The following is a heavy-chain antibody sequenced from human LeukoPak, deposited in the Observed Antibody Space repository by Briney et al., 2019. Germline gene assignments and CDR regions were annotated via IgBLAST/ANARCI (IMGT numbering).Heavy chain of an antibody. Sequence: ASVKVSCKASGYTFTSYYMHWVRQAPGQGLEWMGIINPSGGSTSYAQKFQGRVTMTRDMSTSTVYMELSSLRSEDTAVYYCARRAEGVAVAGSIYYYYYMDVWGKGTTVTVSS. CDR1: GYTFTSYY. V-gene: IGHV1-46*01. CDR2: INPSGGST. D-gene: IGHD6-19*01. CDR3: ARRAEGVAVAGSIYYYYYMDV. J-gene: IGHJ6*03.